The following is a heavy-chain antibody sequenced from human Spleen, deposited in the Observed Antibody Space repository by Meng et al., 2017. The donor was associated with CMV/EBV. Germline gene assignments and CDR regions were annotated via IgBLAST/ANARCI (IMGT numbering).Heavy chain of an antibody. D-gene: IGHD1-26*01. V-gene: IGHV4-30-4*08. J-gene: IGHJ4*02. CDR1: GNSITSRNYY. CDR2: IHNSGTT. Sequence: QVQLQQSGPGRVKPPQTLSLTCTVSGNSITSRNYYWSWVRQTPGKGLEWIGYIHNSGTTSYNPSLGSRLTISIDKSKTQFSLQLSSVTAADTAVYYCARDLWGSRYYFDYWGQGTLVTVFS. CDR3: ARDLWGSRYYFDY.